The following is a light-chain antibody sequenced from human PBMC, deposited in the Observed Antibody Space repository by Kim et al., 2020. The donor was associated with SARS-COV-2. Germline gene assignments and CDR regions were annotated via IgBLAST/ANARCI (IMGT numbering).Light chain of an antibody. V-gene: IGKV3-15*01. CDR3: QQYDNWWT. Sequence: DIVMTQSPATLSASPGERVTLSCRASQSVSSHLAWYQQKPGQAPRLLIYAASTRATDIPARFSGSGSGTEFTLTISGLQSEDFAVYFCQQYDNWWTFGQGTKVDIK. CDR2: AAS. J-gene: IGKJ1*01. CDR1: QSVSSH.